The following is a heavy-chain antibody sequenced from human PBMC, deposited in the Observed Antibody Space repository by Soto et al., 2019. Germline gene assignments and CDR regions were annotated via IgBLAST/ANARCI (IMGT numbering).Heavy chain of an antibody. CDR1: GFTFNTYG. CDR3: AKSLAVAAGWFDP. CDR2: ISYDGSNE. V-gene: IGHV3-30*18. Sequence: GGSLRLSCAASGFTFNTYGMHWVRQAPGKGLEWVAFISYDGSNEYYADSVKGRFTISRGNSKNTVFLQMNSLRGEDTAVYYCAKSLAVAAGWFDPWGQGALVTVSS. J-gene: IGHJ5*02. D-gene: IGHD6-19*01.